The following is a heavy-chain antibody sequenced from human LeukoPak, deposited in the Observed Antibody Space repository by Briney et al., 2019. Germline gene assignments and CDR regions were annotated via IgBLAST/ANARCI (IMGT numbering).Heavy chain of an antibody. CDR1: GGSISSGGYY. V-gene: IGHV4-31*03. D-gene: IGHD3-3*02. CDR2: IYYSGST. Sequence: SQTLSLACTVSGGSISSGGYYWSWIRQHPGKGLEWIGYIYYSGSTFHNPSLKSRVTISVDTSKNQFSLKLNSVTAADTAVYYCAADLQAFAFDIWGQGTMVTVSS. J-gene: IGHJ3*02. CDR3: AADLQAFAFDI.